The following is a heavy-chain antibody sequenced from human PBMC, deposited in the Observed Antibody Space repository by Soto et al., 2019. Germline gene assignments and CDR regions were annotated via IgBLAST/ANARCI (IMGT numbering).Heavy chain of an antibody. Sequence: GGSLRLSCVGSGFTFDDFAMHWVRQAPGKGLEWVSGISWNGAIIGYADSVSGRFTISRDNAKNSLYLHMKGLRHEDTALYYCAKDTMGTGRLFDSWGQGTLVTVSS. D-gene: IGHD1-1*01. V-gene: IGHV3-9*01. CDR2: ISWNGAII. J-gene: IGHJ4*02. CDR3: AKDTMGTGRLFDS. CDR1: GFTFDDFA.